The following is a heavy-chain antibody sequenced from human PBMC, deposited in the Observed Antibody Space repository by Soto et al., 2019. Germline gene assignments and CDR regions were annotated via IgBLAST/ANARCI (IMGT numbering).Heavy chain of an antibody. CDR2: ISAYNGNT. Sequence: QVQLVQSGAEVKKPGASVKVSCKASGYTFTSYGISWVRQAPGQGLEWMGWISAYNGNTNYAQKLQGRVTMTPDTSTSTAYMELRSLRSDDPAGYYCARVAIGLRLGELCNYWGQGTLVTVSS. V-gene: IGHV1-18*01. J-gene: IGHJ4*02. CDR3: ARVAIGLRLGELCNY. D-gene: IGHD3-16*01. CDR1: GYTFTSYG.